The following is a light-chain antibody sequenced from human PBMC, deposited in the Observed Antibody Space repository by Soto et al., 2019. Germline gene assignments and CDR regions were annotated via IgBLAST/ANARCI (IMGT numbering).Light chain of an antibody. CDR2: DAS. CDR1: QSISGW. CDR3: QQYAAYSYT. Sequence: DIQMTQSPSTLSASVGDRVTITCRASQSISGWLAWYQQKPGKAPNLLIYDASSLESGVPSRFSGSGSGTEFTLTLSSLQPDDFATYYCQQYAAYSYTFGQGTKLEIK. J-gene: IGKJ2*01. V-gene: IGKV1-5*01.